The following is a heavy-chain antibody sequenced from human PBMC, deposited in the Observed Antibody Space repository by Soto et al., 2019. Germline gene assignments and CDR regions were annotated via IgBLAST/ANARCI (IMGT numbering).Heavy chain of an antibody. CDR1: GGSISSYY. Sequence: PSETLSLTCTVSGGSISSYYWSWIRQPAGKELEWIGRIYTSGSTSYNPSLKSRVTMSVDTSKSQFSLRLSSVTAADTAVYYCARGLSRSFDYWGPGSLVTVYS. CDR3: ARGLSRSFDY. CDR2: IYTSGST. J-gene: IGHJ4*02. V-gene: IGHV4-4*07. D-gene: IGHD3-10*01.